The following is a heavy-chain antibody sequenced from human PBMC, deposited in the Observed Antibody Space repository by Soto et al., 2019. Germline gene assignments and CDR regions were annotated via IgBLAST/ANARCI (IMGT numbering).Heavy chain of an antibody. CDR3: ARETCSRGYCYPAI. CDR2: IYSTGST. J-gene: IGHJ4*02. V-gene: IGHV4-4*07. CDR1: GGSITSHF. Sequence: PSETLSLTCSVSGGSITSHFWGWIRQPAGKGLEWIGRIYSTGSTNQNPSLRSRLTLSVDSSKNHFSLRLTSVTAADTAVYYCARETCSRGYCYPAIWGQGTLVTVSS. D-gene: IGHD2-15*01.